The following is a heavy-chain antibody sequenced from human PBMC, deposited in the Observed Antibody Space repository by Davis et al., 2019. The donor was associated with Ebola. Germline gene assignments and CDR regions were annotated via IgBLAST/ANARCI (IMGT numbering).Heavy chain of an antibody. CDR3: ARRTLDYYYYGMDV. CDR2: IYYSGST. V-gene: IGHV4-39*01. CDR1: GGSISSSSYY. J-gene: IGHJ6*04. Sequence: SETLSLTCTVSGGSISSSSYYWGRIRQPPGQGLVWIGSIYYSGSTYYNPSLKSRVTISVDTSKNQFSLKLSSVTAADTAVYYCARRTLDYYYYGMDVWGKGTTVTVSS.